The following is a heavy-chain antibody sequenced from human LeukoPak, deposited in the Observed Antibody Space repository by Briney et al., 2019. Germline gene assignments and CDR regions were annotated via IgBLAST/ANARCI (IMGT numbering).Heavy chain of an antibody. CDR2: IYYSGST. D-gene: IGHD5-18*01. Sequence: PLESLSLTCTVSGGSISIYSWSWIRQRPRKGVGWSGYIYYSGSTNYNPSLKSRVTISVDTSKNKFSLKLSSVSAADTAVYYCARGGIQLWLRPEGNWFDPWGQGTLVTVSS. CDR3: ARGGIQLWLRPEGNWFDP. CDR1: GGSISIYS. J-gene: IGHJ5*02. V-gene: IGHV4-59*01.